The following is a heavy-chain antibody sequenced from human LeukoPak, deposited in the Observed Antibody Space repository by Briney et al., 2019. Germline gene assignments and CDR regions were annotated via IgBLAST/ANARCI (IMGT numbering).Heavy chain of an antibody. V-gene: IGHV3-48*04. CDR3: ARDGPPGIAAAGPYYYGMDV. Sequence: PGGSLRLSCAASGFIFSSYSMNWVRQAPGKGLEWVSYISSSSSTIYYADSVKGRFTISRDNAKNSLYLQMNSLRAEDTAVYYCARDGPPGIAAAGPYYYGMDVWGQGTTVTVSS. J-gene: IGHJ6*02. CDR2: ISSSSSTI. CDR1: GFIFSSYS. D-gene: IGHD6-13*01.